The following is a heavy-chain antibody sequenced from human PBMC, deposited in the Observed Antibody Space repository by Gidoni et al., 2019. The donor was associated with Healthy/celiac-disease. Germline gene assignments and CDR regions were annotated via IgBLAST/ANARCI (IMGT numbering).Heavy chain of an antibody. CDR2: IWYDGSNK. J-gene: IGHJ4*02. D-gene: IGHD6-13*01. CDR3: ARDPHYSSSWYGGDY. CDR1: GFPLSSYG. Sequence: QVQPVASGGGVVQPGWSLRLACAPPGFPLSSYGMPWVRQAPGKGLDWVAVIWYDGSNKYYADSVKGRFTISRDNSKNTLYLQMNSLRAEDTAVYYCARDPHYSSSWYGGDYWGQGTLVTVSS. V-gene: IGHV3-33*01.